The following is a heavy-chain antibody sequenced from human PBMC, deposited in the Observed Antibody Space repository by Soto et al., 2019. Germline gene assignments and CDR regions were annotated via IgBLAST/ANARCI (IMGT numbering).Heavy chain of an antibody. CDR1: GASISRTGFH. Sequence: QLQLQESGPGLVKPSETLSLTCAVSGASISRTGFHWGWIRQPPGQGLEWIGSIYEAGTTFYNSSLKSPLTLSADPSKNHFSLGLSSVTAADTAVYYCARRGSGHTFDYWGQGTLVTVSS. CDR3: ARRGSGHTFDY. V-gene: IGHV4-39*01. D-gene: IGHD3-10*01. CDR2: IYEAGTT. J-gene: IGHJ4*02.